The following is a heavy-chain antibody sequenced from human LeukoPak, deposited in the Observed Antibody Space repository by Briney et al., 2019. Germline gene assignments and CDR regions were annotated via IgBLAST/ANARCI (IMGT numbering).Heavy chain of an antibody. D-gene: IGHD4-17*01. J-gene: IGHJ6*02. Sequence: ASVKVSCKASGYTFTGYYMHWVRQAPGQGLEWMGWINPNSGGTNYAQKFQGRVTMTRDTSISTAYMELSRLRSDDTAVYYCARGYDYVYYYYGMDVWGQGTTVTVSS. CDR2: INPNSGGT. V-gene: IGHV1-2*02. CDR3: ARGYDYVYYYYGMDV. CDR1: GYTFTGYY.